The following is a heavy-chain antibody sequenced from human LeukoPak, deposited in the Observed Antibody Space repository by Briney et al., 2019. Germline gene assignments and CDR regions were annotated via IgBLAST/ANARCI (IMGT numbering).Heavy chain of an antibody. CDR1: GFTFTSYV. Sequence: GGSLRLSCAASGFTFTSYVMSWVRLAPGKGLEWVSAISGSGGSTHYADSVKGRFTISRDNAKNSLYLQMNSLRAEDTAVYYCAIEVVVPAAMFDYWGQGTLVTVSS. V-gene: IGHV3-23*01. CDR3: AIEVVVPAAMFDY. D-gene: IGHD2-2*01. J-gene: IGHJ4*02. CDR2: ISGSGGST.